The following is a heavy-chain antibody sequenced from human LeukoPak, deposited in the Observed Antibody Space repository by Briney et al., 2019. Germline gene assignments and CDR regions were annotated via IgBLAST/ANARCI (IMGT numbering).Heavy chain of an antibody. Sequence: SETLSLTCAVSGGSISSDGYSWSWIRQPPGKGLEWIGYIYPSGSTYYNPSLKSRVTISVDRSKNQFSLKLNSVTAADTAAYYCARASVVAGSGLDYWGQGTLVTVSS. V-gene: IGHV4-30-2*01. J-gene: IGHJ4*02. D-gene: IGHD6-19*01. CDR2: IYPSGST. CDR1: GGSISSDGYS. CDR3: ARASVVAGSGLDY.